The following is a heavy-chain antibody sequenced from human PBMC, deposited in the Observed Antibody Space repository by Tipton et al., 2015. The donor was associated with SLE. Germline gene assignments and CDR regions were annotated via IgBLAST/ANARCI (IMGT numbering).Heavy chain of an antibody. CDR3: ARHPGSLWYFDL. Sequence: LRLSCTVSGGSISSGSYYWGWIRQPPGKGLEWIGSIYYSGSTYYNPSLKSRVTISVDTSKNQFSLKLSSVTAADTAVYYCARHPGSLWYFDLWGRGTLVTVSS. CDR1: GGSISSGSYY. V-gene: IGHV4-39*07. CDR2: IYYSGST. J-gene: IGHJ2*01.